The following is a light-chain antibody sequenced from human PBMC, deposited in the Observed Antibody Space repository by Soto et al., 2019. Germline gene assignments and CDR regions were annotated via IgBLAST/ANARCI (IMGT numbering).Light chain of an antibody. J-gene: IGKJ1*01. Sequence: DIQMTQSPSTLSASVGDRVTITCRASQSIRSWLAWHQQKAGTAPKLLIYRASSLETGVPSRFSGSGSGTDFALTISSLQPDDFATYYCQQYDTYPWTFGQGTKVDIK. CDR2: RAS. CDR1: QSIRSW. V-gene: IGKV1-5*03. CDR3: QQYDTYPWT.